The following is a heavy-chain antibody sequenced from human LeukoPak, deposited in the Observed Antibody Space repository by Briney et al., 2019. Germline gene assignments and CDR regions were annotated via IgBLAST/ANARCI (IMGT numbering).Heavy chain of an antibody. V-gene: IGHV4-39*07. J-gene: IGHJ4*02. CDR1: GGSISSSTYY. D-gene: IGHD5-24*01. CDR2: IYYSGST. Sequence: PSETLSLTCTVSGGSISSSTYYWGWIRQPPGKGLEWIGSIYYSGSTYYNPSLKSRVTISVDTSKNQFSLKLSSVTVADTAVYYCARGPRWLQDYFNYWGQGTLVTVSS. CDR3: ARGPRWLQDYFNY.